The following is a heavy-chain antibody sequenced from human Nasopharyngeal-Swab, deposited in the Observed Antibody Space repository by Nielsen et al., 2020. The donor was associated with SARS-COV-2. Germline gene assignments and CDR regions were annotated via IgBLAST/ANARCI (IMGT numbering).Heavy chain of an antibody. CDR3: TYDSSGHYYYYMDV. J-gene: IGHJ6*03. V-gene: IGHV1-69*02. D-gene: IGHD3-22*01. CDR2: INPNSGGT. Sequence: WVRQAPGQGLEWMGRINPNSGGTNYAQKFQGRVTITADKSTSTAYMELSSLRSEDTAVYYCTYDSSGHYYYYMDVWGKGTTVTVSS.